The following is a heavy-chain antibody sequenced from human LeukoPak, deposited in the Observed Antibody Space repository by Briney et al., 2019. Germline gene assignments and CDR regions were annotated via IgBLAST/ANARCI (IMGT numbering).Heavy chain of an antibody. Sequence: QPGGSLRLSCAASGFTFSSYAMSWVRQAPGKGLEWVSAISGSGGSTYYADSVKGRFTISRENAKNSLYLQMNSLRAGDTAVYYCARAVAGTYYYGMDVWGQGTTVTVSS. CDR2: ISGSGGST. CDR1: GFTFSSYA. V-gene: IGHV3-23*01. D-gene: IGHD6-19*01. J-gene: IGHJ6*02. CDR3: ARAVAGTYYYGMDV.